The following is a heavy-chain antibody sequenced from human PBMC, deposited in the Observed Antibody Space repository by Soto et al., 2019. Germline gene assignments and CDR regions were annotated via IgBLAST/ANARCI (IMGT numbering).Heavy chain of an antibody. CDR1: GAYINTYS. Sequence: SETLSLTCSVSGAYINTYSWTWIRQPAGKGLEWIGRIYTSASINYNPSLKGRVTLSVDTSTNQVSLRLASVTAADTAIYYCARDREAGYNFYYGMDVWGQGTTVTVSS. D-gene: IGHD6-19*01. V-gene: IGHV4-4*07. CDR3: ARDREAGYNFYYGMDV. CDR2: IYTSASI. J-gene: IGHJ6*02.